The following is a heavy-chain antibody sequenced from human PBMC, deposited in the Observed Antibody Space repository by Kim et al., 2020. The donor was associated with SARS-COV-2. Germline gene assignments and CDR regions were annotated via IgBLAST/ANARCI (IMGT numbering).Heavy chain of an antibody. CDR3: AKRPDSSGYFYFDY. D-gene: IGHD3-22*01. V-gene: IGHV3-23*01. Sequence: AESVKGRFTSSRDNSKNTVYLQVNSLRAEDTAVYYCAKRPDSSGYFYFDYWGQGTLVTVSS. J-gene: IGHJ4*02.